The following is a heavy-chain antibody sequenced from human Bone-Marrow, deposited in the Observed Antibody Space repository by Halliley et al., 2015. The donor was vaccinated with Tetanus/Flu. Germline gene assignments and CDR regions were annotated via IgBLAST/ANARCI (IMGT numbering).Heavy chain of an antibody. Sequence: TLSLTCTVSGASISSYSWSWIRQPPGKGLEWIGYISDSGSTDYNPSLKSRVTLSVDTSKNQFSLKLRSVTAADTAVYYCARDMGGDYNSWGQGALVIVSS. CDR1: GASISSYS. V-gene: IGHV4-59*12. CDR2: ISDSGST. J-gene: IGHJ4*02. CDR3: ARDMGGDYNS. D-gene: IGHD4-17*01.